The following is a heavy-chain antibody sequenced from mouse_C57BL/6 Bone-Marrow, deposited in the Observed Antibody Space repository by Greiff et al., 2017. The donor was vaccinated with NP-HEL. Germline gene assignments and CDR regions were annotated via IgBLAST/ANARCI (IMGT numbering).Heavy chain of an antibody. Sequence: VQLKQSGAELARPGASVKMSCKASGYTFTSYTMHWVKQRPGQGLEWIGYINPSSGYTKYNQKFKDKATLTADKSSSTAYMQLSSLTSEDSAVYYCARKGIIYYGNYLYYWGQGTTLTVSS. CDR2: INPSSGYT. V-gene: IGHV1-4*01. J-gene: IGHJ2*01. D-gene: IGHD2-1*01. CDR3: ARKGIIYYGNYLYY. CDR1: GYTFTSYT.